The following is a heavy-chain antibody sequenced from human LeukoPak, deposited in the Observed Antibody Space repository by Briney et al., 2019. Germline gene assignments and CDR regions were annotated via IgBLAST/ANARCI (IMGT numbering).Heavy chain of an antibody. V-gene: IGHV1-18*01. CDR2: ISAYNGNT. CDR1: GYTFTSYG. Sequence: ASVKVSCKASGYTFTSYGISSVRQAPGQGLEWMGWISAYNGNTNYAQKLQGRVTMTTDTSTSTAYMELRSLRSDDTAVYYCARDSTIFGVVPWSDFDYWGQGTLVTVSS. J-gene: IGHJ4*02. CDR3: ARDSTIFGVVPWSDFDY. D-gene: IGHD3-3*01.